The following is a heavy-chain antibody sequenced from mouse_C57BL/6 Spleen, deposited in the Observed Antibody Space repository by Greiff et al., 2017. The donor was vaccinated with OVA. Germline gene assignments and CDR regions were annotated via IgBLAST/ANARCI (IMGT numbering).Heavy chain of an antibody. V-gene: IGHV5-6*01. Sequence: VQLKESGGDLVKPGGSLKLSCAASGFTFSSYGMSWVRQTPDKRLEWVATISSGGSYTYYPDSVKGRFTISRDNAKNTLYLQMSSLKSEDTAMYYCARRGYSNYWYFDVWGTGTTVTVSS. J-gene: IGHJ1*03. CDR1: GFTFSSYG. CDR2: ISSGGSYT. D-gene: IGHD2-5*01. CDR3: ARRGYSNYWYFDV.